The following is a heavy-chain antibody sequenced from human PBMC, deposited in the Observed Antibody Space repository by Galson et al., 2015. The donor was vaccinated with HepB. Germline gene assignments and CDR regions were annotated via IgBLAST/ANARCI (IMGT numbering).Heavy chain of an antibody. J-gene: IGHJ4*02. CDR3: ARGPVGATTYFDY. CDR1: GGSISSSNW. CDR2: IYHSGST. V-gene: IGHV4-4*02. D-gene: IGHD1-26*01. Sequence: TLSLTCAVSGGSISSSNWWSWVRQPPGKGLEWIGEIYHSGSTNYNPSLKSRVTISVDKSKNQFSLKLSSVTAADTAVYYCARGPVGATTYFDYWGQGTLVTVSS.